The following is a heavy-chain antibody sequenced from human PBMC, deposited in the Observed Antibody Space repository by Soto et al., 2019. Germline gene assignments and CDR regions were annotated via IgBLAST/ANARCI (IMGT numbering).Heavy chain of an antibody. CDR2: IYPGDHET. D-gene: IGHD6-13*01. J-gene: IGHJ4*02. CDR3: ARSPRSSPYFDY. V-gene: IGHV5-51*01. CDR1: GYTFSNFW. Sequence: GESLKISCQSSGYTFSNFWIGWVRQLPGKGLEWMGIIYPGDHETRYSPSFHGKVTISAVRFINTAYLQWNSLEASDTAFYFCARSPRSSPYFDYWGQGALVTVSS.